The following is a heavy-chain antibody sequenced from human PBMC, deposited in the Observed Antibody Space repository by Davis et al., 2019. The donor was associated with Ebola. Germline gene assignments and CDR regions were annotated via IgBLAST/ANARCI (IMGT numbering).Heavy chain of an antibody. CDR1: GFTFSGSA. CDR2: IRSKANSYAT. CDR3: LCGGDCHINWFDP. D-gene: IGHD2-21*02. V-gene: IGHV3-73*01. J-gene: IGHJ5*02. Sequence: PGGSLRLSCAASGFTFSGSAMHWVRQASGKGLEWVGRIRSKANSYATAYAASVKGRFTISRDDSKNTAYLQMNSLKTEDTAVYYCLCGGDCHINWFDPWGQGTLVTVSS.